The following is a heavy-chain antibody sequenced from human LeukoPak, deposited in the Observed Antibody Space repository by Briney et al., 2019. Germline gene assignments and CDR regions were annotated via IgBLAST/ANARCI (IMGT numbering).Heavy chain of an antibody. D-gene: IGHD2-8*02. CDR1: GFTFTDYA. V-gene: IGHV3-30*04. CDR2: ISSDGNTK. CDR3: VRDLTSGARFDF. Sequence: GTSLRLSCVASGFTFTDYAFNWVRQAPGKEMEWVAIISSDGNTKSYADTLKGRFSISRDNFRDTVFLEVSTLRPEDTGLYYCVRDLTSGARFDFWGQGTLVTVSS. J-gene: IGHJ4*02.